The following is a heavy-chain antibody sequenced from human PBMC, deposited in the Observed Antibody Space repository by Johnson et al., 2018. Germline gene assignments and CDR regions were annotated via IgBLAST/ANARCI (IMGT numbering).Heavy chain of an antibody. CDR3: PYDSSGYYYFQH. Sequence: VQLVESGGGLVQPGGSLRPSCAASGFAFSSYVLHWVRRAPGKGPEWVSAIGTGGDTYYADSVMARFTISRDNAKKSLYLQMNSLIAEDMAAWGGPYDSSGYYYFQHWGQGTLVTVSS. CDR2: IGTGGDT. D-gene: IGHD3-22*01. CDR1: GFAFSSYV. V-gene: IGHV3-47*02. J-gene: IGHJ1*01.